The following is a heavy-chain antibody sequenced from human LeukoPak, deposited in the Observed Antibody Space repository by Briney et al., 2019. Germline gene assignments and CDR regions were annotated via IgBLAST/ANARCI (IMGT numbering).Heavy chain of an antibody. Sequence: KASGYTLSTYYMHWVRQAPGQGLDWMGIINPSAGGTSYAQKFQGRVTMTRDTSTSTAYMELRSLRSDDTAVYYCARVSGPLSSYYYDSSGYRTSRFFDYWGQGTLVTVSS. CDR2: INPSAGGT. CDR3: ARVSGPLSSYYYDSSGYRTSRFFDY. CDR1: GYTLSTYY. J-gene: IGHJ4*02. D-gene: IGHD3-22*01. V-gene: IGHV1-46*01.